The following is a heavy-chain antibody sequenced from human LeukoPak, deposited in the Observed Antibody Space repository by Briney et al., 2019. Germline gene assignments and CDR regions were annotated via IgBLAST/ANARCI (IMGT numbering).Heavy chain of an antibody. Sequence: GGSLRLSCAASGFTFSSYGMHWVRQAPGKGLEWVAVISYDGSNKYYADSVKGRFTISRDNSKNTLYLQMNSLRAEDTAVYYCARARGRSSHHDYWGQGTLVTVSS. V-gene: IGHV3-30*03. CDR1: GFTFSSYG. J-gene: IGHJ4*02. CDR2: ISYDGSNK. D-gene: IGHD6-13*01. CDR3: ARARGRSSHHDY.